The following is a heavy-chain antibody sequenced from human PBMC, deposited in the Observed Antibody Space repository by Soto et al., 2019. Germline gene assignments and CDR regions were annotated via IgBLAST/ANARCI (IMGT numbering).Heavy chain of an antibody. CDR3: ARDTAFIASGLFDP. CDR2: ISSSASTI. CDR1: GFTFSDYY. D-gene: IGHD3-22*01. V-gene: IGHV3-11*01. Sequence: SCAASGFTFSDYYMSWIRQAPGKGLEWVSHISSSASTIYYVDSVKDRFTISRDNAKNSLYLHMNSLRAEDTAVYYCARDTAFIASGLFDPWGQGTLVTVSS. J-gene: IGHJ5*02.